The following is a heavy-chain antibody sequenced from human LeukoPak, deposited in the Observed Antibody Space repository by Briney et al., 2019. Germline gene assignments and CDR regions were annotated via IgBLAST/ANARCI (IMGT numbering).Heavy chain of an antibody. D-gene: IGHD3-10*01. CDR3: ARDTDGSGSVFDY. CDR1: GYTFTSYG. J-gene: IGHJ4*02. V-gene: IGHV1-18*01. CDR2: IYTYNGNT. Sequence: ASVKVSCKASGYTFTSYGISWVRQAPGQGLEWMGCIYTYNGNTNYAQKFQGRVTMTTDTSTSTAYMELRSLRSDDTAVYYCARDTDGSGSVFDYWGQGTLVTVSS.